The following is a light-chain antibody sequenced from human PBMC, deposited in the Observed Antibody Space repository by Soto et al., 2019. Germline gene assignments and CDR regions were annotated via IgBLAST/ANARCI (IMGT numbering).Light chain of an antibody. V-gene: IGKV1-27*01. J-gene: IGKJ1*01. CDR3: QKYDSAPRT. Sequence: DIEMTQSPSSLSASVGDRVTITCRASQDFSNYLAWYQQKPGKVPKLVIYAASTLQSGVPSRFGGSGSGTDFTLTISSLQPEDVATDYCQKYDSAPRTFGQGTRVEIK. CDR2: AAS. CDR1: QDFSNY.